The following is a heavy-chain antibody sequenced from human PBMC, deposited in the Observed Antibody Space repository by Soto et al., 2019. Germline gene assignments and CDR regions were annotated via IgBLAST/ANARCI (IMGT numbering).Heavy chain of an antibody. CDR2: IIPIFGTA. CDR1: GGTFSSYA. CDR3: ARDGGYCGGYCTTNRYHWFDP. D-gene: IGHD2-21*02. V-gene: IGHV1-69*13. Sequence: SVKVSCKASGGTFSSYAISWVRQAPGQGLEWMGGIIPIFGTANYAQKFQGRVTITADESTSTAYMELSSLRSEDTAVYYCARDGGYCGGYCTTNRYHWFDPWCQGPRV. J-gene: IGHJ5*02.